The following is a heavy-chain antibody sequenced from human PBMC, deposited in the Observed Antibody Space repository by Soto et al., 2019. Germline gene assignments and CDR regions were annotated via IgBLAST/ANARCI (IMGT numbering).Heavy chain of an antibody. J-gene: IGHJ4*02. CDR3: ARQIYDSDTGPNFQYYFDS. Sequence: GESLKISCKGSGYSFAGYWITWVRQKPGKGLEWMGRIDPSDSQTYYSPSFRGHVTISVTKSITTVFLQWSSLRASNTAMYYCARQIYDSDTGPNFQYYFDSWGQGTPVTVSS. V-gene: IGHV5-10-1*01. D-gene: IGHD3-22*01. CDR1: GYSFAGYW. CDR2: IDPSDSQT.